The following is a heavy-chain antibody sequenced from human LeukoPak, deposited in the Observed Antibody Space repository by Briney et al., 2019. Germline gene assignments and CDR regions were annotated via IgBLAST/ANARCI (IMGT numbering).Heavy chain of an antibody. Sequence: GGSLRLSCAASGFTFSSYSMNWVRQAPGKGLEWVSSISSSSSYIYYADSVKGRFTISRDNSKNTLYLQMNSLRAEDTAVYYCVTSIAARRFDYWGQGTLVTVSS. J-gene: IGHJ4*02. CDR1: GFTFSSYS. CDR3: VTSIAARRFDY. V-gene: IGHV3-21*01. CDR2: ISSSSSYI. D-gene: IGHD6-6*01.